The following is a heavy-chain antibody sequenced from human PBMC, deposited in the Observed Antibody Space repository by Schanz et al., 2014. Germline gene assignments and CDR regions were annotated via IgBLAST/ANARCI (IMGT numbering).Heavy chain of an antibody. CDR2: VSHDGFTK. CDR3: ATDYSGGGCHI. J-gene: IGHJ3*02. V-gene: IGHV3-30*03. CDR1: GFNFSSHW. D-gene: IGHD6-19*01. Sequence: VQLVESGGTLVRPGGSLRLSCAASGFNFSSHWMTWVRQAPGRGLEWVSIVSHDGFTKHYADSVRGRFTLSRDNSKNTVYLQMNSLRAEDTALYFCATDYSGGGCHIWGQGTMVTVSS.